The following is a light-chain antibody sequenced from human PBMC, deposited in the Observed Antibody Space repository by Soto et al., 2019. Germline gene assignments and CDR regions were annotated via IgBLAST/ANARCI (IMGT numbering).Light chain of an antibody. CDR3: SSYAGSNVLG. Sequence: QSALTQPPSASGSPGQSVTISCTGTSSDVGYYDYVSWYQQHPGKAPKLMIYEVTQRPSGVPDRFSGSKSGNTASLTVSGLQAEDEADYYCSSYAGSNVLGFGTGTKLTVL. CDR2: EVT. V-gene: IGLV2-8*01. CDR1: SSDVGYYDY. J-gene: IGLJ1*01.